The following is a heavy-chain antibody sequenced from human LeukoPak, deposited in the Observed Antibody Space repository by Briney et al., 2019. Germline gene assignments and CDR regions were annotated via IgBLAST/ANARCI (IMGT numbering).Heavy chain of an antibody. V-gene: IGHV3-9*01. CDR2: VSWNSGSI. Sequence: GGSLRLSCAASGFTFDDYAMHWVRQAPGKGLEWVSGVSWNSGSIGYADSVKGRFTISRDNANNSVSLLMSSLRVDDTAVYYCTVLGYWGQGTLVTVSS. J-gene: IGHJ4*02. D-gene: IGHD4-17*01. CDR3: TVLGY. CDR1: GFTFDDYA.